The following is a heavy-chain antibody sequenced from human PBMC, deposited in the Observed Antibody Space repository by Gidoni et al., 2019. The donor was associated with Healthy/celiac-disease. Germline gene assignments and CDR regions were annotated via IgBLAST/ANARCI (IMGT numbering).Heavy chain of an antibody. CDR3: ARGSSDKLLSGWGGFFDY. D-gene: IGHD3-10*01. Sequence: EVQLVESGGGLVQPGGSLGLSCAASGFTFSSYAMHWVRQAPGKGLEYVSAISSNGGSTYYANSVKGRFTISRDNSKNTLYLQMGSLRAEDMAVYYCARGSSDKLLSGWGGFFDYWGQGTLVTVSS. V-gene: IGHV3-64*01. CDR1: GFTFSSYA. J-gene: IGHJ4*02. CDR2: ISSNGGST.